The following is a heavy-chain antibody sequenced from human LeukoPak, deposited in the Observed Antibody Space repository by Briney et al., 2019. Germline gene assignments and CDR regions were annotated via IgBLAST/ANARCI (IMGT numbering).Heavy chain of an antibody. D-gene: IGHD6-13*01. CDR3: AKEGRGRQQLVPGPFDY. V-gene: IGHV3-64*04. CDR2: ISGSGNGGSI. Sequence: GGSLRLSCSASGFVFSIYTMYWVRQAPGKGPEYVSTISGSGNGGSIYYADSVKGRFTISRDNSKNTLYLQMNSLRAEDTAVYYCAKEGRGRQQLVPGPFDYWGQGTLVTVSS. J-gene: IGHJ4*02. CDR1: GFVFSIYT.